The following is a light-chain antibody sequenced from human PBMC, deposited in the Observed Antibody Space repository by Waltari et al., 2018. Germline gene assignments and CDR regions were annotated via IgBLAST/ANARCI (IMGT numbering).Light chain of an antibody. V-gene: IGLV3-25*03. CDR3: QSADSSGTSLL. J-gene: IGLJ3*02. CDR2: KDT. Sequence: SYDLTQPPSVSVSPGQTARITCYGHLLPNQLGYWYQQKPGQAPVLVIYKDTQRASGIPERFFGSSSGTTVTLTITAVQAEDEADYYCQSADSSGTSLLFGGGTKVTVL. CDR1: LLPNQL.